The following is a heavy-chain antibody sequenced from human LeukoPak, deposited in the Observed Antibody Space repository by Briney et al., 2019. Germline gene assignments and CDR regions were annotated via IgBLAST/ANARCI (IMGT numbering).Heavy chain of an antibody. CDR3: AKYGSGSYYNGLY. V-gene: IGHV3-7*05. CDR1: GFIFSRYW. J-gene: IGHJ4*02. CDR2: IKEDGSEK. D-gene: IGHD3-10*01. Sequence: GGSLRLSCAVSGFIFSRYWMSWVRQAPGKGLEWVANIKEDGSEKYYVDSMGGRFTISRDISKSTLYLQMNSLRDEDTAVYYCAKYGSGSYYNGLYWGQGTLVTVSS.